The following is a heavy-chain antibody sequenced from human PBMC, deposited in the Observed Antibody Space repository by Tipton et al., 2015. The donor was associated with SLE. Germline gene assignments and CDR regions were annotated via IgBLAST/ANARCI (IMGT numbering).Heavy chain of an antibody. D-gene: IGHD1-1*01. V-gene: IGHV4-34*01. J-gene: IGHJ3*02. CDR2: IHDGGSS. CDR1: GGSSSGYY. CDR3: ASSKVTPGTEAFDI. Sequence: TLSLTCAVYGGSSSGYYWSWIRQSAGKGLEWIGDIHDGGSSYYNPSLKSRVTISVDTSKNQISLKLTSVTAADTAVYYCASSKVTPGTEAFDIWGQGTMVTVSS.